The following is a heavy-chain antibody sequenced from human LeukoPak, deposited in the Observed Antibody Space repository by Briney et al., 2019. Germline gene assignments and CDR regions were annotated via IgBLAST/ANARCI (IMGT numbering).Heavy chain of an antibody. CDR2: INPNSGGT. V-gene: IGHV1-2*02. CDR3: AREAYGSGNYTFDY. J-gene: IGHJ4*02. CDR1: GYTFTGYY. D-gene: IGHD3-10*01. Sequence: ASVKVSCKASGYTFTGYYMHWVRQAPGQGLEWMGWINPNSGGTNYAQKFQGRVTMTRDTSISTAYMELSRLRSDDTAVYYCAREAYGSGNYTFDYWGQGTLVTVSS.